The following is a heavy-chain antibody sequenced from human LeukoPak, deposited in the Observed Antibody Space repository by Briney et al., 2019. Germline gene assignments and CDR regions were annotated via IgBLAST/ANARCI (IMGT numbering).Heavy chain of an antibody. CDR2: IYTSGST. J-gene: IGHJ4*02. CDR3: AREGLAFWSGYRDFDY. V-gene: IGHV4-61*02. D-gene: IGHD3-3*01. Sequence: PSQTLSLTCTVSGGSISSGSYYWSWLRQPAGKGLEWIGRIYTSGSTNYNPSLKSRVTISVDTSKNQFSLKLSSVTAADTAVCYCAREGLAFWSGYRDFDYWGQGALVPVSS. CDR1: GGSISSGSYY.